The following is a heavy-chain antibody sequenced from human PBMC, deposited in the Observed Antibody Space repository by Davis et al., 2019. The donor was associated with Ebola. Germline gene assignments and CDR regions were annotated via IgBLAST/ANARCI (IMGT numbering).Heavy chain of an antibody. CDR3: ARDSSLCSSTSCYSNPTAHRAADFDY. D-gene: IGHD2-2*02. CDR2: INPNSGGT. Sequence: ASVKVSCKASGYTFTGYYMHWVRQAPGQGLEWMGWINPNSGGTNYAQKFQGRVTMTRDTSISTAYMELSRLRSDDTAVYYCARDSSLCSSTSCYSNPTAHRAADFDYWGQGTLVTVSS. J-gene: IGHJ4*02. V-gene: IGHV1-2*02. CDR1: GYTFTGYY.